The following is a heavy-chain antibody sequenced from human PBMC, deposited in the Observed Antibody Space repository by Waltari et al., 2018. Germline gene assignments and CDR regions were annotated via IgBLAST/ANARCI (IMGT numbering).Heavy chain of an antibody. CDR1: GGSISGYY. Sequence: QVQLQESGPGLVKPSETLSLTCAVSGGSISGYYWSWIRQPPGKGLEWIGYIGGGSGRTEYNPYLKSRVTISRDTSKNQFSLKLSSVTTADTAVYYCARDGIEYCTGSGCNNRFDVWGPGVLVTVSS. CDR3: ARDGIEYCTGSGCNNRFDV. CDR2: IGGGSGRT. V-gene: IGHV4-59*12. D-gene: IGHD2-8*02. J-gene: IGHJ5*02.